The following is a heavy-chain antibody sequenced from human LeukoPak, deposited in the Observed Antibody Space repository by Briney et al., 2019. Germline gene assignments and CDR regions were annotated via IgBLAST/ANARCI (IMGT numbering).Heavy chain of an antibody. D-gene: IGHD3-22*01. CDR1: GGSISSGSYY. CDR3: ARAQGRVVVLDY. V-gene: IGHV4-61*02. CDR2: IYTSGST. Sequence: SETLSLTCTVSGGSISSGSYYWSWIRQPAGKGLEWIGRIYTSGSTNYNPSLKSRVTISVDTSKNQFSLKLSSVTAADTAVYYCARAQGRVVVLDYWGQGTLVTVSS. J-gene: IGHJ4*02.